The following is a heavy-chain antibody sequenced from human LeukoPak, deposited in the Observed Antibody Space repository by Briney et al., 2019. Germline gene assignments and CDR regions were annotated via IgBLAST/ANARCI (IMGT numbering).Heavy chain of an antibody. J-gene: IGHJ3*02. CDR3: ARGDSFPIWFGDVWGAFDI. D-gene: IGHD3-10*01. CDR1: RGTFSSYA. V-gene: IGHV1-69*05. CDR2: IIPIFGTA. Sequence: SVKVSCKASRGTFSSYAISWVRQAPGQGLEWMGGIIPIFGTANYAQKFQGRVTMSRDTSTSTVYMELSSLRSEDTAVYYCARGDSFPIWFGDVWGAFDIWGQGTMVTVSS.